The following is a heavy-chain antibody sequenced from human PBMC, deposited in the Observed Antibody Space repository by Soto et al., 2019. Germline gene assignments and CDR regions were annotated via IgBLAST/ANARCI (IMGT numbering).Heavy chain of an antibody. CDR3: AKDPLLLRYFDWSPSSYFDY. J-gene: IGHJ4*02. CDR1: GFTFSSYG. Sequence: RGSLRLSCAASGFTFSSYGMHWVRQAPGKGLEWVAVISYDGSNKYYADSVKGRFTISRDNSKNTLYLQMNSLRAEDTAVYYCAKDPLLLRYFDWSPSSYFDYWGQGTLVTVSS. D-gene: IGHD3-9*01. CDR2: ISYDGSNK. V-gene: IGHV3-30*18.